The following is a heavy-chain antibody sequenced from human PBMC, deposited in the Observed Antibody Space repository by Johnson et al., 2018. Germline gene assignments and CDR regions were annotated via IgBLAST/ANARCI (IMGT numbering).Heavy chain of an antibody. J-gene: IGHJ3*02. Sequence: QVQLVQSGGGVVQPGRSLRLSCAASGFTFSSYGMHWVRQAPGKGLEWVAVISYDGSNKYYADSVKGRFTISRDNSKNTLYLQMNSLRAEDTAVYYCAKDLVVYAIPPTDDAFDIWGQGTMVTVSS. D-gene: IGHD2-8*01. CDR2: ISYDGSNK. CDR1: GFTFSSYG. V-gene: IGHV3-30*18. CDR3: AKDLVVYAIPPTDDAFDI.